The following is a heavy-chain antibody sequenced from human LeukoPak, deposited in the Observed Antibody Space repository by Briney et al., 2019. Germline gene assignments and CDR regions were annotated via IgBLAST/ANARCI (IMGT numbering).Heavy chain of an antibody. CDR1: GYTFPSYG. CDR2: ISAYNGNT. Sequence: ASVNVPCQASGYTFPSYGISWVRRAPGPGLEWIGWISAYNGNTNYAQKLQGRVTMTTDTSTSTAYMELRSLRSDDTAVYYCARGGDILTGYYFDYWGQGTLVTVSS. V-gene: IGHV1-18*04. CDR3: ARGGDILTGYYFDY. J-gene: IGHJ4*02. D-gene: IGHD3-9*01.